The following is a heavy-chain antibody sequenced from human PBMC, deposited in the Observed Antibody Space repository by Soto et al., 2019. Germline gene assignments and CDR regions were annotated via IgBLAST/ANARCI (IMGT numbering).Heavy chain of an antibody. CDR3: ARDNNCSGGSCYTLRAFDI. CDR1: GGTFSSYA. J-gene: IGHJ3*02. D-gene: IGHD2-15*01. V-gene: IGHV1-69*13. Sequence: SVKVSCKASGGTFSSYAISWVRQAPGQGLEWMGGIIPIFGTANYAQKFQGRVRITADESTSTAYMELSSLRSEDTAVYYCARDNNCSGGSCYTLRAFDIWGQGTMVTVSS. CDR2: IIPIFGTA.